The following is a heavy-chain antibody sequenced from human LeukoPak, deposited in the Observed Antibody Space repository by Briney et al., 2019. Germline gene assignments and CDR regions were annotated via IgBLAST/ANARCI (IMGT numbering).Heavy chain of an antibody. D-gene: IGHD3-9*01. V-gene: IGHV3-30*18. J-gene: IGHJ4*02. CDR3: AKDLLSNYDISTGYPGIDY. Sequence: GGSLRLSCAASGFTFSSYGMHWVRQAPGKGLEWVAVISYDGSNKYYADSVKGRFTISRDNSKNTLYLQMNSLRAEDTAVYYCAKDLLSNYDISTGYPGIDYWGQGTLVTVSS. CDR2: ISYDGSNK. CDR1: GFTFSSYG.